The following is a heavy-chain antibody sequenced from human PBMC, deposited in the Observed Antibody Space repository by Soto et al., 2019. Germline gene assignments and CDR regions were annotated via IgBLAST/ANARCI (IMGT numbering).Heavy chain of an antibody. Sequence: GGSLRLSCAASGFTFSSYSMNWVRQAPGKGLEWVSSISSSSSYIYYADSVKGRFTISRDNAKNSLYLQMNSLRAEDTAVYYCARDKLTADPLNDYYYYYGMDVWGQGTTVTVSS. CDR1: GFTFSSYS. V-gene: IGHV3-21*01. CDR2: ISSSSSYI. J-gene: IGHJ6*02. CDR3: ARDKLTADPLNDYYYYYGMDV.